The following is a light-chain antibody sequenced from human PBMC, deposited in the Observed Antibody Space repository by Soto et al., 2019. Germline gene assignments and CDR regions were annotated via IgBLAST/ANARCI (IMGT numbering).Light chain of an antibody. CDR2: AAS. J-gene: IGKJ4*01. V-gene: IGKV1-39*01. Sequence: DIPMTQSPSSLSASVGDRVTITCRASQSISSYLTWYQQKPGKAPKLLIYAASSLQGGVPSSFSGSGSGTAFTLTISSLQPDDVATYYCQQSYSTFTFGGGTKVEIK. CDR1: QSISSY. CDR3: QQSYSTFT.